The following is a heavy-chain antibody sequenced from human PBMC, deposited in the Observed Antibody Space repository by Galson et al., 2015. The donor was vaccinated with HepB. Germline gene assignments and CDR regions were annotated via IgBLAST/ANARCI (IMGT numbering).Heavy chain of an antibody. V-gene: IGHV3-30*02. Sequence: SLRLSCAVSGFTFSSHAMHWVRQTPGKGLEWVAIILHDGGGIRYADSVKGRFTISRDNSKNTLSLQMDSLRVEDTALYYCAKDLSGSWTYDYWGQGTLVTSPQ. J-gene: IGHJ4*02. CDR2: ILHDGGGI. CDR1: GFTFSSHA. CDR3: AKDLSGSWTYDY. D-gene: IGHD3/OR15-3a*01.